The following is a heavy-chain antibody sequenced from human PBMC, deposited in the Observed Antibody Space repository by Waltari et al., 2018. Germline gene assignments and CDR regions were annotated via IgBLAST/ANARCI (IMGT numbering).Heavy chain of an antibody. CDR1: GFTFRSYS. D-gene: IGHD6-13*01. CDR3: ARDVGIAAAGDLDY. CDR2: ISSSSSTI. V-gene: IGHV3-48*01. J-gene: IGHJ4*02. Sequence: EVQLVESGGGLVQPGGSLRLSCAASGFTFRSYSMNWVRPAPGKGLEWVSYISSSSSTIYYADSVKGRFTISRDNAKNSLYLQMNSLRAEDTAVYYCARDVGIAAAGDLDYWGQGTLVTVSS.